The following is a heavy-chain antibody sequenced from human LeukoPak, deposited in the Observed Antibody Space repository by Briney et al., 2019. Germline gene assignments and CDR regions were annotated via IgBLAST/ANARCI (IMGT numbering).Heavy chain of an antibody. CDR2: INDDGYT. Sequence: SETLSLTGGVYGVSFTGNYWSWIRQPPGKRPEWIGEINDDGYTNYNPSLRSRVTISLDTSENHLSLRLTSVTAADTAVYYCARIRCGHTDDICYNHWGQGTLVTVSS. J-gene: IGHJ4*02. V-gene: IGHV4-34*01. CDR1: GVSFTGNY. CDR3: ARIRCGHTDDICYNH. D-gene: IGHD2-2*02.